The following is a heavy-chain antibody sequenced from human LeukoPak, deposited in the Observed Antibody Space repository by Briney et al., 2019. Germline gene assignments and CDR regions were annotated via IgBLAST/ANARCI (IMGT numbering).Heavy chain of an antibody. Sequence: GGSLRLSCAASGFTFSSYEMNWVRQAAGRGLEWVSYISGSGVTMYYADPVKGRFTISRDDAKHSLYLQMNSLRAEDTAVYYCAREDIRLDYFDYWGQGTLVTVSS. D-gene: IGHD6-19*01. J-gene: IGHJ4*02. V-gene: IGHV3-48*03. CDR1: GFTFSSYE. CDR3: AREDIRLDYFDY. CDR2: ISGSGVTM.